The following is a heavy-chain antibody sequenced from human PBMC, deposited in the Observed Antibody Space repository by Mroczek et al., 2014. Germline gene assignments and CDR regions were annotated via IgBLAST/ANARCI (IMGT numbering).Heavy chain of an antibody. V-gene: IGHV3-23*04. CDR3: AKDAVSYSSSWYPGYFQH. Sequence: VQLVESGGGLVQPGGSLRLSCAASGFTFSSYAMSWVRQAPGKGLEWVSAISGSGGSTYYADSVKGRFTISRDNSKNTLYLQMNSLRAEDTAVYYCAKDAVSYSSSWYPGYFQHWGQGTPGPPSP. CDR1: GFTFSSYA. J-gene: IGHJ1*01. CDR2: ISGSGGST. D-gene: IGHD6-13*01.